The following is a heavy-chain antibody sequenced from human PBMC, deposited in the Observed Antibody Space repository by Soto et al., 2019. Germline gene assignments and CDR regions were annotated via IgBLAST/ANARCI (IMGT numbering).Heavy chain of an antibody. V-gene: IGHV3-48*02. CDR1: GFRFSIYS. CDR3: ARSVEGHFDY. D-gene: IGHD6-19*01. J-gene: IGHJ4*02. CDR2: ITSDTKTI. Sequence: EEQLVESGGNLVQPGGSLRLSCAASGFRFSIYSMNWVRQAPGKGLEWSAYITSDTKTIKYADSVKGRFTISRDNGKNSVYLQMNSLRDEDTAVYYCARSVEGHFDYWGQGTVVTVSA.